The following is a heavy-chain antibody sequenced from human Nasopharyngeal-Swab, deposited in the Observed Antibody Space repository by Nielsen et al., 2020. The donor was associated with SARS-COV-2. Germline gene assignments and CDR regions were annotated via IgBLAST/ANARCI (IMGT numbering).Heavy chain of an antibody. CDR3: ARDTVELMGDLAPPGGYYYCYYGMDV. CDR2: ISAYNGNT. Sequence: WVRQAPGQGLEWMGWISAYNGNTNYAQKLQGRVTMTTDTSTSTAYMELRSLRSDDTAVYYCARDTVELMGDLAPPGGYYYCYYGMDVWGQGTTVTVSS. D-gene: IGHD2-8*01. V-gene: IGHV1-18*01. J-gene: IGHJ6*02.